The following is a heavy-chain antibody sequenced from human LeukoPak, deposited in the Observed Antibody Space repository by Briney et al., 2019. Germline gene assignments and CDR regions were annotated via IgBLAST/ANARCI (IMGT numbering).Heavy chain of an antibody. V-gene: IGHV1-58*01. CDR1: GFTFSTSA. CDR2: IVVGTDNT. D-gene: IGHD3-22*01. Sequence: GASVKVSCKTSGFTFSTSAVQWVRQARGQRLEWIGWIVVGTDNTNYAQKFQERVTITRDMSTSTAYMELRSLRSDDTAVYYCARVFHDSSGYYPYYFDYWGQGTLVPVSS. CDR3: ARVFHDSSGYYPYYFDY. J-gene: IGHJ4*02.